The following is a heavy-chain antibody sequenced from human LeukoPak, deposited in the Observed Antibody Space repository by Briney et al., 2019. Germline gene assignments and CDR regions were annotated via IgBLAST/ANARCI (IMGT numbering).Heavy chain of an antibody. J-gene: IGHJ4*02. CDR2: INSDGSST. CDR1: GFTFSSYW. Sequence: GGSLRLSCAASGFTFSSYWMHWVRQAPGKGLVWVSRINSDGSSTSYADSVKGRFTISRDNAKNTLYLQMNILRAEETAVYYCARRIRGGGFDYWGQGTLVTVSS. V-gene: IGHV3-74*01. CDR3: ARRIRGGGFDY. D-gene: IGHD3-10*01.